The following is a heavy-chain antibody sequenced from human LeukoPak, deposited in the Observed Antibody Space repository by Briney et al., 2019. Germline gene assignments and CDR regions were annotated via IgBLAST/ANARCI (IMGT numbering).Heavy chain of an antibody. D-gene: IGHD2-15*01. CDR2: ISYDGSNK. V-gene: IGHV3-30*04. CDR1: GFTFSSYA. CDR3: ARSSRHCSGGSCYPEYFQH. Sequence: GGSLRLSCAASGFTFSSYAMHWVRQAPGKGLEWVAVISYDGSNKYYADSVKGRFTISRDNSKNTLYLQMNSLRADDTAVYFCARSSRHCSGGSCYPEYFQHWGQGTLVTVSS. J-gene: IGHJ1*01.